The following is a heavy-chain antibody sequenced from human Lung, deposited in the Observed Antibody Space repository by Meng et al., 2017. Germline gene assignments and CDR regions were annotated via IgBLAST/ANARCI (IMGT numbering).Heavy chain of an antibody. J-gene: IGHJ4*02. V-gene: IGHV4-34*01. CDR1: GGSNSGSY. CDR3: ARERHSTIIRGVIDF. D-gene: IGHD3-10*01. Sequence: QGHLTQGGGGLLGPPGNLSLTCAVFGGSNSGSYWSWIRQSPAKGLEWIGKINHGGSTNYNPSLESRVTISVDTPKNQFSLRLTSMTVADTAVYYCARERHSTIIRGVIDFWGQGALVTVSS. CDR2: INHGGST.